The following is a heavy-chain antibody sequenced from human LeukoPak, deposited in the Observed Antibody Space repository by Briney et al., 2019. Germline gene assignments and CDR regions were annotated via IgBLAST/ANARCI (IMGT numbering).Heavy chain of an antibody. CDR1: GYTFTSYD. J-gene: IGHJ5*02. CDR2: MNPNSGNT. V-gene: IGHV1-8*03. Sequence: ASVKVSCKASGYTFTSYDINWVRQATGQGLEWMGWMNPNSGNTGYAQKFQGRVTITRNTSISTAYMELSSLRSEDTAVYYCARGRPRYYDFRTWGQGTLVTVSS. D-gene: IGHD3-3*01. CDR3: ARGRPRYYDFRT.